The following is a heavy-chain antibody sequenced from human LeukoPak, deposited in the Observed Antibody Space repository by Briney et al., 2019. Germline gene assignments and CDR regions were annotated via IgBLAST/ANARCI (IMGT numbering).Heavy chain of an antibody. CDR2: INTNTEIP. Sequence: ASVKVSCKASGYTFTNYAINWVRQAPGQGLEWMGWINTNTEIPTYAQGFTGRFVFSLDPSVSTSYLQITSLKAEDTAVYYCARVDSGSYYETSDYWGQETLVTVSS. V-gene: IGHV7-4-1*02. J-gene: IGHJ4*02. D-gene: IGHD1-26*01. CDR1: GYTFTNYA. CDR3: ARVDSGSYYETSDY.